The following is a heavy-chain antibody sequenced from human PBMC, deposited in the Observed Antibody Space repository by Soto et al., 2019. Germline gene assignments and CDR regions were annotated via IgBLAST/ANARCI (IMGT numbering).Heavy chain of an antibody. CDR2: INAGNGNT. J-gene: IGHJ4*02. CDR1: GYTFTSYA. CDR3: AVGIAVAATGKIPIDY. V-gene: IGHV1-3*01. Sequence: QVQLVQSGAEVKKPGASVKVSCKASGYTFTSYAMHWVRQAPGQRLEWMGWINAGNGNTKYSQKFQGRVTITRDTSASTDYMELSSLRSEDTAVYYCAVGIAVAATGKIPIDYWGQGTLVTVSS. D-gene: IGHD6-19*01.